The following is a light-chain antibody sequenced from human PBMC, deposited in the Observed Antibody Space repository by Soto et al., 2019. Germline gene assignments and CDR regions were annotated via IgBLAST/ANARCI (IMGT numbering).Light chain of an antibody. Sequence: DIVMTQTPLSLSVTPGQPASISCKSSQSLMNKNGKTNLYWYLQKPGQPPQLLIYELSKRFSGVPDRFSGSGSGKDFTLKISRVEAGDVGVYYCMQSIQLPRTFGQGTKVEIK. V-gene: IGKV2D-29*01. J-gene: IGKJ1*01. CDR1: QSLMNKNGKTN. CDR2: ELS. CDR3: MQSIQLPRT.